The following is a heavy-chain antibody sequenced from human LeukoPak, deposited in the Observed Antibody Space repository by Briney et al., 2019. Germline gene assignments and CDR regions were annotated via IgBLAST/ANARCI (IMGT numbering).Heavy chain of an antibody. CDR3: ASRASLDIVVVVAGAHNDAFDI. CDR1: GDTFSSYA. V-gene: IGHV1-69*01. Sequence: SVKVSCKASGDTFSSYAISWVRQAPGQGLEWMGGIIPIFGTANYAQKFQGRVTITADESTSTAYMELSSLRSEDTAVYYCASRASLDIVVVVAGAHNDAFDIWGQGTMVTVSS. D-gene: IGHD2-15*01. CDR2: IIPIFGTA. J-gene: IGHJ3*02.